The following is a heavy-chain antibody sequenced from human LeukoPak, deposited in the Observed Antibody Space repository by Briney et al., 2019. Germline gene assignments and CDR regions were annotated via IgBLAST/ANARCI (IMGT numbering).Heavy chain of an antibody. CDR1: GGSISSGGYY. D-gene: IGHD3-3*01. CDR3: ARVRTNYDFWSGTLDY. CDR2: TYYSGST. V-gene: IGHV4-31*03. J-gene: IGHJ4*02. Sequence: PSETLSLTCTVSGGSISSGGYYWIWIRQHPGKGLEWIGYTYYSGSTYYNPSLKSRVTISVDTSKNQLSLNLSSVTAADTAVYYCARVRTNYDFWSGTLDYWGQGTLVTVS.